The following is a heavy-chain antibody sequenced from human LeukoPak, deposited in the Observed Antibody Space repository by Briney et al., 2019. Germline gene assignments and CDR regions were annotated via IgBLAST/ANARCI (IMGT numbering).Heavy chain of an antibody. V-gene: IGHV1-24*01. Sequence: ASAKVSCKVSGYTLTELSMHWVRQAPGKGLEWMGGFDPEDGETIYAQKFQGRVTMTEDTSTDTAYMELSSLRSEDTAVYYCATGWGWEPTENEYFQHWGQGTLVTVSS. J-gene: IGHJ1*01. D-gene: IGHD1-26*01. CDR3: ATGWGWEPTENEYFQH. CDR2: FDPEDGET. CDR1: GYTLTELS.